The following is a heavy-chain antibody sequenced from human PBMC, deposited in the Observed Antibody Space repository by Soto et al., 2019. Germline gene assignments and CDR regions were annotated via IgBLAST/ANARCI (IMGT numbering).Heavy chain of an antibody. CDR3: EHSRAVAGTSHDYYYYGTDV. V-gene: IGHV2-5*01. J-gene: IGHJ6*02. D-gene: IGHD6-19*01. CDR2: IYWNDDK. CDR1: GFSLSTSGVG. Sequence: SGPTLVNPTHTLTLTCTFSGFSLSTSGVGVGWIRQPPGKALEWLALIYWNDDKRYSPSLKSRLTITKDTSKNQVVLTMTNMDPVDTATYYCEHSRAVAGTSHDYYYYGTDVRGQGTTVTVSS.